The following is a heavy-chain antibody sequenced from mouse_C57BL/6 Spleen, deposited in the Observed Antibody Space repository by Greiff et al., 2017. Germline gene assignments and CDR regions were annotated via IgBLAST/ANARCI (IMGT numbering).Heavy chain of an antibody. CDR3: ARPDYGSSSDWYFDV. Sequence: EVKLMESGGGLVKPGGSLKLSCAASGFTFSDYGMHWVRQAPEKGLEWVAYISSGSSTIYYADTVKGRFTISRDNAKTTLFLQMTSLRSEDTAMYYCARPDYGSSSDWYFDVWGTGTTVTVSS. D-gene: IGHD1-1*01. V-gene: IGHV5-17*01. CDR2: ISSGSSTI. CDR1: GFTFSDYG. J-gene: IGHJ1*03.